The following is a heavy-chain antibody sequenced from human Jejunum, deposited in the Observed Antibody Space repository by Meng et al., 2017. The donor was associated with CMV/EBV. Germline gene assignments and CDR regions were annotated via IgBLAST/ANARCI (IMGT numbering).Heavy chain of an antibody. CDR2: ISAYNGNI. J-gene: IGHJ4*02. V-gene: IGHV1-18*01. D-gene: IGHD1-26*01. CDR3: ARVEVGITSGDY. Sequence: QVRLVESGGGVKKPWASLKVSCKASGYTFTNYCITWVRQAPGQGLEWMGWISAYNGNINYAQTLQGRVTMTTDTSTSTAYMELRSLRSDDTAVYYCARVEVGITSGDYWGQGTLVTVSS. CDR1: GYTFTNYC.